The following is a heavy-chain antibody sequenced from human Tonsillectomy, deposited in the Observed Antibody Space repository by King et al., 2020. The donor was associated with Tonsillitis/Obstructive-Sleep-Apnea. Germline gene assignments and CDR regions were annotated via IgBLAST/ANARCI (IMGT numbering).Heavy chain of an antibody. D-gene: IGHD2-15*01. CDR2: IFYSGNT. J-gene: IGHJ5*02. CDR1: GGSISSSTYY. CDR3: ARQGGGGYWFDP. V-gene: IGHV4-39*01. Sequence: QLQESGPGLVKPSETLSLTCTVSGGSISSSTYYWGWIRQPPGKGLQWIGSIFYSGNTYYNPSLKSRVTISVDTSKNQFSLKLNSVTAADTAVYYCARQGGGGYWFDPWGQGTLVTVSS.